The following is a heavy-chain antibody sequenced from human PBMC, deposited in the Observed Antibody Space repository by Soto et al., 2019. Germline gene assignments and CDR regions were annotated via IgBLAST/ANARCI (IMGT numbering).Heavy chain of an antibody. CDR1: GFTVSSNY. J-gene: IGHJ6*03. CDR2: IYSGGST. D-gene: IGHD3-10*01. CDR3: ARDLVTYGSGSPYYYYMDV. V-gene: IGHV3-66*01. Sequence: GGSLRLSCAASGFTVSSNYMSWVRQAPGKGLEWVSVIYSGGSTYYADSVKGRFTISRDNSKNTLYLQMNSLRAEDTAVYYCARDLVTYGSGSPYYYYMDVWGKGTTVTVSS.